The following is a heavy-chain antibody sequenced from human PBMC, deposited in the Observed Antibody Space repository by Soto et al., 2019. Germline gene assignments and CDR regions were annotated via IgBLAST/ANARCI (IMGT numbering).Heavy chain of an antibody. D-gene: IGHD3-3*01. CDR1: GGPFSGYY. Sequence: SETLSLTCAVYGGPFSGYYWSWIRHPPGKGLDWVGEINHSGSSNYNPSHKSRVTTSVDTSKNQCSLQLSSGTAADKAVYYCARGVWSGYWYYYYGMDVWGQGTTVTV. CDR3: ARGVWSGYWYYYYGMDV. CDR2: INHSGSS. J-gene: IGHJ6*02. V-gene: IGHV4-34*01.